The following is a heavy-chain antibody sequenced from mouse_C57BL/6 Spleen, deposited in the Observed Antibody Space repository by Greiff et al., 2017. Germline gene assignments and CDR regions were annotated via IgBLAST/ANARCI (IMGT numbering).Heavy chain of an antibody. Sequence: VKLKESGPGLVAPSQSLSITCTVSGFSLTSYGVGWVRQPPGKGLEWLGVIWGDGSTNYHSALISRLSISKDNSKSQVFLKLNSLRTVDTATYYCAKGDYYGRRMGFAYWGQGTLVTVSA. CDR1: GFSLTSYG. J-gene: IGHJ3*01. CDR3: AKGDYYGRRMGFAY. V-gene: IGHV2-3*01. CDR2: IWGDGST. D-gene: IGHD1-1*01.